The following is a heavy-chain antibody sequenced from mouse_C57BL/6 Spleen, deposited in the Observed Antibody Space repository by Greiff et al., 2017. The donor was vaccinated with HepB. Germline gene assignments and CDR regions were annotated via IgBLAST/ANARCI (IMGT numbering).Heavy chain of an antibody. Sequence: EVQLQQSGPELVKPGASVKISCKASGYTFTDYYMNWVKQSHGKSLEWIGDINPNNGGTSYNQKFKGKATLTVDKSSSTAYMELRSLTSEDSAVYYCALYYDYAYWGQGTLVTVSA. CDR2: INPNNGGT. J-gene: IGHJ3*01. V-gene: IGHV1-26*01. CDR1: GYTFTDYY. CDR3: ALYYDYAY. D-gene: IGHD2-4*01.